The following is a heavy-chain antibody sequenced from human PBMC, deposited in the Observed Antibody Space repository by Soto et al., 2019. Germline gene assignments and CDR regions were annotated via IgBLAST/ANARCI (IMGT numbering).Heavy chain of an antibody. D-gene: IGHD3-16*01. CDR2: IYYSGST. J-gene: IGHJ6*02. V-gene: IGHV4-31*03. CDR1: GGSISSGGYY. CDR3: ARVGVLRPYYYGMDV. Sequence: SETLSLTCTVSGGSISSGGYYWSWIRQHPGKGLEWIGYIYYSGSTYYNPSLKSRVTISVDTSKNQFSLKLSSVTAADTAVYYCARVGVLRPYYYGMDVRGQGTTVTVSS.